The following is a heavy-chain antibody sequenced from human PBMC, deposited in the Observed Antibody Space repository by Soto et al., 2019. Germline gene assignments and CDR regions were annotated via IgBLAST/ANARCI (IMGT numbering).Heavy chain of an antibody. V-gene: IGHV4-4*02. Sequence: SETLSLTCAVSGGSISSSNWWSWVRQPPGKGLEWIGEIYHSGSTNYNPSLKSRVTISVDKSKNQFSLKLSSVTAADTAVYYCARDLLRFLERRDYWGQGTLVTVSS. CDR3: ARDLLRFLERRDY. CDR2: IYHSGST. J-gene: IGHJ4*02. CDR1: GGSISSSNW. D-gene: IGHD3-3*01.